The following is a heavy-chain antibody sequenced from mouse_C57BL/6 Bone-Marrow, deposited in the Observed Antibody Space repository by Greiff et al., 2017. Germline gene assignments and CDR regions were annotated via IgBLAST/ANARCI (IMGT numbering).Heavy chain of an antibody. Sequence: QVHVKQPGAELVKPGASVKMSCKASGYTFTSYWITWVKQRPGQGLEWIGDIYPGSGSTNYNEKFKSKATLTVDTSSSTAYMQLSSLTSEDSAVYYCARSLQGWYGSIDYWGQGTTLTVSS. CDR1: GYTFTSYW. CDR3: ARSLQGWYGSIDY. V-gene: IGHV1-55*01. D-gene: IGHD1-1*01. J-gene: IGHJ2*01. CDR2: IYPGSGST.